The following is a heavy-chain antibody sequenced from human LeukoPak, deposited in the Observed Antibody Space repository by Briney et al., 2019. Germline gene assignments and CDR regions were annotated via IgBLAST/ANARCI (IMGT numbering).Heavy chain of an antibody. Sequence: GASVKVSFKASGGTFSSYAISWVRQAPGQGLEWMGRIIPILGIANYAQKFQGRVTITADKSTSTAYMELSSLRSEDTAVYYCASGNYGGKVDVDYWGQGTLVTVSS. D-gene: IGHD4-17*01. J-gene: IGHJ4*02. V-gene: IGHV1-69*04. CDR1: GGTFSSYA. CDR2: IIPILGIA. CDR3: ASGNYGGKVDVDY.